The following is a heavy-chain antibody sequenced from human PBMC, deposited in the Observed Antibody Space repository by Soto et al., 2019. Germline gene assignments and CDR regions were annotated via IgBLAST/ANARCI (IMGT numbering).Heavy chain of an antibody. D-gene: IGHD3-10*01. CDR2: VYSSGTT. J-gene: IGHJ4*02. Sequence: SETLSLTCSASGGSINSYWWSWIRQPAGKGLEWIGRVYSSGTTDYNPSLNSRATLSVETSKNQFSLKLSSVTAADTAVYYCARDIGSYAYGEGYWGQGIQVTVSS. V-gene: IGHV4-4*07. CDR3: ARDIGSYAYGEGY. CDR1: GGSINSYW.